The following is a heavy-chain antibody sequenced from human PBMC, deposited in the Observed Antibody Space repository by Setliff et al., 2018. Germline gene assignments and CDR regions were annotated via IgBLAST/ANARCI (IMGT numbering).Heavy chain of an antibody. CDR1: GYTFTSYA. D-gene: IGHD1-26*01. CDR3: ARAHSGSDFHDPFDI. CDR2: LNPSSGNT. V-gene: IGHV1-8*03. Sequence: ASVKVSCKASGYTFTSYAMHWVRQATGQGPEWMGWLNPSSGNTGYAPKFQGRVTITRSTSLSTAYMELSSLRSEDTAIYYCARAHSGSDFHDPFDIWGQGTMVTVSS. J-gene: IGHJ3*02.